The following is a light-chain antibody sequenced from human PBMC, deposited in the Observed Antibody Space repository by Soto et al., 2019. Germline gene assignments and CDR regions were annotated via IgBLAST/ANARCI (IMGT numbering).Light chain of an antibody. J-gene: IGLJ3*02. CDR1: MRDVGAYNL. CDR3: SSYTSSSTLDWV. Sequence: QSALTQPASVSGSAGQSITISCSGTMRDVGAYNLVSWYQQHPGTAPKLIIYEVRNRPSGVSNRFSGSKSGNTASLTISGLQAEDEADYYCSSYTSSSTLDWVFGGGTKLTVL. CDR2: EVR. V-gene: IGLV2-14*01.